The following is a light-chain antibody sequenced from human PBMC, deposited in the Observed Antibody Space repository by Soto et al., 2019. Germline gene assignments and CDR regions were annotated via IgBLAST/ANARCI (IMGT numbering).Light chain of an antibody. CDR1: SSDIGSYDL. Sequence: ALTQPASVSGSPGQSITISCTGTSSDIGSYDLVSWYQQHPGTAPKLIIYEVTKRPSGVSTRFSGSKSGNTAPLTISGLQAVDEADYYCCSFADFTYVFGTGTKVTVL. CDR2: EVT. CDR3: CSFADFTYV. J-gene: IGLJ1*01. V-gene: IGLV2-23*02.